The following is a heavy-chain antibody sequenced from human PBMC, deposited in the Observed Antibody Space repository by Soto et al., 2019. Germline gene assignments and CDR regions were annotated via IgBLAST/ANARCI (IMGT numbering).Heavy chain of an antibody. CDR2: IYWDDDK. D-gene: IGHD6-13*01. Sequence: SGPTLVYPTQTLTLTCTCSGFSLSTSGVGVGWIRQPPGKALEWLALIYWDDDKRYSPSLKSRLTITKDTSKNQVVLTMTNMDPVDTATYYCAHRLPYSSSWVWFDPWGQGTLVTVSS. CDR1: GFSLSTSGVG. CDR3: AHRLPYSSSWVWFDP. J-gene: IGHJ5*02. V-gene: IGHV2-5*02.